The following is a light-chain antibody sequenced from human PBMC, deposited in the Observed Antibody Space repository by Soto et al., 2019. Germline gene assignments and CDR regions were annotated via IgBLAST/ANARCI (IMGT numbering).Light chain of an antibody. CDR1: QNLLYSSNNKNY. Sequence: DIVMTQSPDSLAVSLGERATINCKSSQNLLYSSNNKNYFAWYQQKPGQPPKLLIYWASSRESGVPERFSGSGPGTDFTLTISSLQAEDVAVYYCQKYYGTPLTFGGGTKVEIK. CDR3: QKYYGTPLT. CDR2: WAS. V-gene: IGKV4-1*01. J-gene: IGKJ4*01.